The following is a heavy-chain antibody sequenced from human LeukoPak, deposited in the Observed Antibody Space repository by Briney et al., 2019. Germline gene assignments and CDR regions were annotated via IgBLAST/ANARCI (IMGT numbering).Heavy chain of an antibody. D-gene: IGHD3-22*01. CDR1: GGSISSGGYY. V-gene: IGHV4-31*03. CDR2: IYYSGGT. CDR3: AREGDSSAAYAFDI. Sequence: PSQTLSLTCTVSGGSISSGGYYWSWIRQHPGKGLEWIGYIYYSGGTCYNPSLKSRVTISVDTSKNQLSLKLSSVTAADTAVYYCAREGDSSAAYAFDIWGQGTMVTVSS. J-gene: IGHJ3*02.